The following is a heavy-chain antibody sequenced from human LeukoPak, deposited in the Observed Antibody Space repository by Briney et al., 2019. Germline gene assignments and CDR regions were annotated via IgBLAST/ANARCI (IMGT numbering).Heavy chain of an antibody. Sequence: ASVKVSCKASGYTFTGYYMHWVRQAPGQGLEWMGWINPNSGGTNYAQKFQGRVTMTRDTSISTAYMELSRLRSDDTAVYYCTMGYSYGYLYFDYWGQGTLVTVSS. J-gene: IGHJ4*02. CDR3: TMGYSYGYLYFDY. V-gene: IGHV1-2*02. CDR1: GYTFTGYY. CDR2: INPNSGGT. D-gene: IGHD5-18*01.